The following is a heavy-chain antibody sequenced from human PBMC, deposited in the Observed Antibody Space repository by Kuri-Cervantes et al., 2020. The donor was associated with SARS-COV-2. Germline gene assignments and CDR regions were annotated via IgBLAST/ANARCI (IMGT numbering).Heavy chain of an antibody. D-gene: IGHD6-13*01. J-gene: IGHJ5*02. Sequence: LRLSCTVSGGSISSGSYYWSWIRQPAGKGLEWIGRIYTSGSTNYNPSLKSRVTISVDRSKNQFSLKLSSVTAADTAVYYCARARIAAAGYNWFDPWGQGTLVTDSS. CDR2: IYTSGST. CDR1: GGSISSGSYY. CDR3: ARARIAAAGYNWFDP. V-gene: IGHV4-61*02.